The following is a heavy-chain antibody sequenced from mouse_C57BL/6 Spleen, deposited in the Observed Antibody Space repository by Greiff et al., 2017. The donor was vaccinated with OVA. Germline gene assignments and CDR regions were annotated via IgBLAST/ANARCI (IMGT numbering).Heavy chain of an antibody. CDR3: VRGYSSDY. CDR1: GYAFSSSW. CDR2: IYPGDGDT. V-gene: IGHV1-82*01. J-gene: IGHJ2*01. Sequence: QVQLQQSGPELVKPGASVKISCKASGYAFSSSWMNWVKQRPGKGLEWIGRIYPGDGDTNYNGKFKGKATLTADKYSSTVYMQLSSLTSEYSAVYFGVRGYSSDYWGEGTTFTVSS.